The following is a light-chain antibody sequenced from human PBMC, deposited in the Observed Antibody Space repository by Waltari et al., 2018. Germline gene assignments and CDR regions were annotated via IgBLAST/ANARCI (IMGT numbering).Light chain of an antibody. CDR2: AAS. Sequence: DIQMTQSPSSLSASVGDRVSITCRTSQSISIYLNWYQQKPGKAPKLLIYAASSFESGVPSRFSGGGSGTDFTLTISSLQPEDFATYYCQQSYSTLRTFGQGTKVEIK. J-gene: IGKJ1*01. V-gene: IGKV1-39*01. CDR3: QQSYSTLRT. CDR1: QSISIY.